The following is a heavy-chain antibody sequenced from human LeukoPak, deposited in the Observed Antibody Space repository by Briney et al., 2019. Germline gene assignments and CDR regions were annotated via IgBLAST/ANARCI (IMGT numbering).Heavy chain of an antibody. CDR2: ISDSGDTT. V-gene: IGHV3-23*01. CDR3: AKEPYSGSQLLDY. D-gene: IGHD1-26*01. CDR1: GFTFSSYA. J-gene: IGHJ4*02. Sequence: GGSLRLSCAVSGFTFSSYAMSWVRQAPGKGLEWVSGISDSGDTTYYADSVKGRFTISRDNSKYTLYLQMNSLRAEDTAVYYCAKEPYSGSQLLDYWGQGTLVTVSS.